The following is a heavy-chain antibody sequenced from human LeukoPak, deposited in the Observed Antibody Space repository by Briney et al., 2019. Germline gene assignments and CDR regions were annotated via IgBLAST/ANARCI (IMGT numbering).Heavy chain of an antibody. CDR1: GFTFSSYW. CDR3: ARDPRMAVAGRHYYYYGMDV. CDR2: IKQDGSEK. J-gene: IGHJ6*02. D-gene: IGHD6-19*01. V-gene: IGHV3-7*03. Sequence: GGSLRLSCAASGFTFSSYWMSWVRQAPGKGLEWVANIKQDGSEKYYVDSVKGRFTISRDNAKNSLYLQMNSLRAEDTAVYYCARDPRMAVAGRHYYYYGMDVWGQGTTVTVSS.